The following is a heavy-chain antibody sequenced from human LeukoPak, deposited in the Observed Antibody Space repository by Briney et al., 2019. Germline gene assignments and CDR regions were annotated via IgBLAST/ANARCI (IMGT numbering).Heavy chain of an antibody. CDR3: AKSLADWANLYCFEY. J-gene: IGHJ4*02. CDR2: ITVTGGTT. V-gene: IGHV3-23*01. Sequence: GGSLRLSCATSGFTFSSYAMSWVRQAPGKGLEWVSSITVTGGTTYYAASVKGRFTISRDNSENTLYLQMNSLRAEDTAVYYCAKSLADWANLYCFEYWGQGTLVTVSS. CDR1: GFTFSSYA. D-gene: IGHD3-9*01.